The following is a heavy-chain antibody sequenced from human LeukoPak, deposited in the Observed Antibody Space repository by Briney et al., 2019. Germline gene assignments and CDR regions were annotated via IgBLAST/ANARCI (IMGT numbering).Heavy chain of an antibody. CDR1: GGSISSYY. J-gene: IGHJ4*02. Sequence: SETLSLTCTVSGGSISSYYWSWIRQPPGKGLEWIGYIYYSGSTNYNPSLKSRVTISVDTSKNQFSLKLSSVTAADTAVYYCARLHADYYDSSGYFDYWGQGTLVTVSS. V-gene: IGHV4-59*08. D-gene: IGHD3-22*01. CDR2: IYYSGST. CDR3: ARLHADYYDSSGYFDY.